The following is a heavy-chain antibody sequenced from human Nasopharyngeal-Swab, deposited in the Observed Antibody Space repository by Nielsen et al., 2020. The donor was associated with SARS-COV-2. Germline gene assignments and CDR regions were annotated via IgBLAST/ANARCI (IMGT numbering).Heavy chain of an antibody. CDR2: ISYEGSKK. D-gene: IGHD3-10*01. CDR1: GFSFNNYG. Sequence: GVSLKISCTASGFSFNNYGMHWVRQAPGKGLEWVAVISYEGSKKFYAESVEGRFTISRDYSKSTLYLQMDSLRTEDTAMYYCAKANVLFWFGQFKNDGFDIWGQGTMVAVSS. J-gene: IGHJ3*02. CDR3: AKANVLFWFGQFKNDGFDI. V-gene: IGHV3-30*18.